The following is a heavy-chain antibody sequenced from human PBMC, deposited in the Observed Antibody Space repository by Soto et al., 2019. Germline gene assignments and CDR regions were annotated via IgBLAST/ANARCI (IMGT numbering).Heavy chain of an antibody. Sequence: SVKVSCKASGGTFSRYAISWVRQAPGQGLEWMGGIIPLFGTANYAQRFQGRVRITADESTTTAYMELRGLRSEDTAVYYCARGVHLDSGGYYHFYWGQGPLVTVSS. CDR3: ARGVHLDSGGYYHFY. CDR1: GGTFSRYA. J-gene: IGHJ4*02. CDR2: IIPLFGTA. D-gene: IGHD3-22*01. V-gene: IGHV1-69*13.